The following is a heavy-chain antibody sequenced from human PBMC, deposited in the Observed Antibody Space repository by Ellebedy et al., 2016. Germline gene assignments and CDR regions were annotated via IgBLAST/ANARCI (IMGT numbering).Heavy chain of an antibody. CDR3: AREFSALWFGESLSGMDV. V-gene: IGHV1-24*01. CDR2: FDPEDGET. Sequence: ASVKVSCKVSGYSLIELSMHWMRQVPGKGLEWMGGFDPEDGETTYSEKFQGRVTISRDTSASTAYMELSSLRSDDTAVYYCAREFSALWFGESLSGMDVWGQGTTVTVSS. CDR1: GYSLIELS. D-gene: IGHD3-10*01. J-gene: IGHJ6*02.